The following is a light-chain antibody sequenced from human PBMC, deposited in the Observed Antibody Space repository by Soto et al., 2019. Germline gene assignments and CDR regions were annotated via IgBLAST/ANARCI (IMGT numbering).Light chain of an antibody. V-gene: IGLV1-40*01. CDR2: GDT. CDR3: QSYDSTLSGSVV. CDR1: SSNIGSGYD. Sequence: QSVLTQPPSVSGAPGQRVTISCTGNSSNIGSGYDVHWYQQLPGTAPKLLIYGDTKRPSGVPARFSASKSGASASLAITGLQAEDEADYHCQSYDSTLSGSVVFGGGTKLTAL. J-gene: IGLJ2*01.